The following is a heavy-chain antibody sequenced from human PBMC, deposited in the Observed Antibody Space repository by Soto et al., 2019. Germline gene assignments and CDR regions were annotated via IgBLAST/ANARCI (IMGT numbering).Heavy chain of an antibody. CDR3: ARPHSSGWFTYDY. Sequence: ESLSLACAVSGYSITTGSYWGCIRRPPGKGLEWIGSISQSGSSYYNPSLKSRLTILIDTSKNQFSLKLSSVTAADTAVYYCARPHSSGWFTYDYWGQGALVTVSS. CDR2: ISQSGSS. D-gene: IGHD6-19*01. J-gene: IGHJ4*02. V-gene: IGHV4-38-2*01. CDR1: GYSITTGSY.